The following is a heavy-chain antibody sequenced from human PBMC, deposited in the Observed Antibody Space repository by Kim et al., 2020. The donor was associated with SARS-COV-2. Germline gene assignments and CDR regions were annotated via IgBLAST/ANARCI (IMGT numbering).Heavy chain of an antibody. CDR3: ARDRPLLAAAGLNYYYYGMDV. Sequence: GGSLRLSCAASGFTFSDYYMSWIRQAPGKGLEWVSYISSSSSYTNYADSVKGRFTISRDNAKNSLYLQMNSLRAEDTAVYYCARDRPLLAAAGLNYYYYGMDVWGQGTTVTVSS. V-gene: IGHV3-11*05. J-gene: IGHJ6*02. CDR1: GFTFSDYY. D-gene: IGHD6-13*01. CDR2: ISSSSSYT.